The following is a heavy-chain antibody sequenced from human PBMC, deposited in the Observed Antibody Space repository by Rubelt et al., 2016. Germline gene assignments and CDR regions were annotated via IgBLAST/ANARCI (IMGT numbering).Heavy chain of an antibody. Sequence: VQLVESGGGLVKPGGSLRLSCAASGSTFSSYSMNWVRQAPGKGLEWVAVISYDGSNKYYADSVKGRFTISRDNSKNTLYLQMNSLRAEDTAVYYCAREDYDFWSGTTYYFDYWGQGTLVTVSS. J-gene: IGHJ4*02. CDR3: AREDYDFWSGTTYYFDY. CDR2: ISYDGSNK. D-gene: IGHD3-3*01. V-gene: IGHV3-30*03. CDR1: GSTFSSYS.